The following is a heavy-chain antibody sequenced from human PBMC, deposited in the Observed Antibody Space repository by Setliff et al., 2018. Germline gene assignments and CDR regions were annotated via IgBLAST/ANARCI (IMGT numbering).Heavy chain of an antibody. CDR3: ARHGPTRTDSWFDSFDV. CDR2: IYDTGST. Sequence: SETLSLTCTVSDGSISNTYWSWIRQSPGKGLEWIGYIYDTGSTNSDPSLKSRVTMSVDTSKNQVSLKMTSVTAADTAVYYCARHGPTRTDSWFDSFDVWGQGTKVTVSS. D-gene: IGHD3-10*01. J-gene: IGHJ3*01. CDR1: DGSISNTY. V-gene: IGHV4-59*08.